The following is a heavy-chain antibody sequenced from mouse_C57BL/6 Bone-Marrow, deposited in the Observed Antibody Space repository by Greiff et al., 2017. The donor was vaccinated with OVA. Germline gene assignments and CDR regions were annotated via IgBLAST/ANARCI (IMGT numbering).Heavy chain of an antibody. V-gene: IGHV3-6*01. CDR3: ARGSYPYAMDY. D-gene: IGHD2-12*01. CDR1: GYSITSGYY. CDR2: ISYDGSN. J-gene: IGHJ4*01. Sequence: ESGPGLVKPSQSLSLTCSVTGYSITSGYYWNWIRQFPGNKLEWMGYISYDGSNNYNPSLKNRISITRDTSKNQFFLKLNSVTTEDTATYYCARGSYPYAMDYWGQGTSVTVSS.